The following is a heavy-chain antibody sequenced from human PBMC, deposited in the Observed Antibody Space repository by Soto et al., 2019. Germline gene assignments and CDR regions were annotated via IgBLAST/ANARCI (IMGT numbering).Heavy chain of an antibody. CDR2: VYYSGRS. V-gene: IGHV4-30-4*01. J-gene: IGHJ4*02. D-gene: IGHD4-4*01. Sequence: PSETLSLTCTVSGASINSGDYYWSWIRQPPGKGLEWIGHVYYSGRSYYNPSLKSRAGISVDSSKSQVSLNLTSVTAADTAVYFCVSQRTTVITQAYFDYWGPGALVTVSS. CDR3: VSQRTTVITQAYFDY. CDR1: GASINSGDYY.